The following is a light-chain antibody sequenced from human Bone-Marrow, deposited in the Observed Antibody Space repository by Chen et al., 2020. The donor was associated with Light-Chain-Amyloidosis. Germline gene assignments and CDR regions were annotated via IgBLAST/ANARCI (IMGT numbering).Light chain of an antibody. CDR1: QSISSSH. Sequence: EIVLTQSPGTLSLSPGERATLSCRASQSISSSHLSLYQQKPGQAPRLVIYGASTRATGTPDRFSGSGSGTDFTLTISRLEPEDSAVYFCLQYGTSPPRTFGQGTTVEIK. J-gene: IGKJ1*01. CDR3: LQYGTSPPRT. V-gene: IGKV3-20*01. CDR2: GAS.